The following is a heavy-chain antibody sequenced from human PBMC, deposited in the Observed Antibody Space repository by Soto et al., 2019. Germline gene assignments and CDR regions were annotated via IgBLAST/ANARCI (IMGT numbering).Heavy chain of an antibody. Sequence: QVQLQESGPGLVKPSQTLSLTCTVSGGSISSGDYYWSWIRQPPGKGLEWIGYIYYSGSTYYNPSLKTRVTISVDTSKNPFSLKLSSVTAADTAVYYCARAPDWQNWFDPWGQGTLVTVSS. CDR1: GGSISSGDYY. CDR2: IYYSGST. CDR3: ARAPDWQNWFDP. D-gene: IGHD3-9*01. J-gene: IGHJ5*02. V-gene: IGHV4-30-4*01.